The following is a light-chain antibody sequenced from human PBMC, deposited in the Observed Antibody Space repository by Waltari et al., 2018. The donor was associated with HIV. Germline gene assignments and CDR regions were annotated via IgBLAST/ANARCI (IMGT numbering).Light chain of an antibody. Sequence: NFMLTQPHSVSESPGKTVTISCTRSSGSIATTNVHWYQQRPGSAPTIVIYDDNQRPSGVPNRFSGSIDSSSNSASLTISGLKTEDEADYYCQSYDASNQWVFGGGTKLTVL. CDR3: QSYDASNQWV. J-gene: IGLJ3*02. CDR1: SGSIATTN. CDR2: DDN. V-gene: IGLV6-57*03.